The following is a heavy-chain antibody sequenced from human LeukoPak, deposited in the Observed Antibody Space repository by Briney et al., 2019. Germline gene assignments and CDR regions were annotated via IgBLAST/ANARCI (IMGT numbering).Heavy chain of an antibody. CDR3: ARAGITGTLRNYYYRGMDV. CDR1: GDSVSSNSAA. CDR2: TYYRSKWYN. V-gene: IGHV6-1*01. J-gene: IGHJ6*02. Sequence: SQTLSLTCAISGDSVSSNSAAWNWIRQSPSRGLEWLGRTYYRSKWYNDYAVSVKSRITINPDTSKNQFSLQLNSVTPEDTAVYCCARAGITGTLRNYYYRGMDVWGQGTTVTVSS. D-gene: IGHD1-20*01.